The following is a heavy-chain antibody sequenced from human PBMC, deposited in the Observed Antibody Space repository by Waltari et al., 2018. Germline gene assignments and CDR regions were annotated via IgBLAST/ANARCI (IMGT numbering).Heavy chain of an antibody. Sequence: QVQLVESGGGVVQPGESLRLSCAASGFTFSTRGSSWVRQAPGKGLEWVAYIRSDGSNINYADSVKGRFTISRDNSKNTLYLQMNSLRAEDTAVYYCATYSASRGFNYWGQGTLVTVSS. CDR2: IRSDGSNI. D-gene: IGHD6-13*01. CDR1: GFTFSTRG. V-gene: IGHV3-30*02. J-gene: IGHJ4*02. CDR3: ATYSASRGFNY.